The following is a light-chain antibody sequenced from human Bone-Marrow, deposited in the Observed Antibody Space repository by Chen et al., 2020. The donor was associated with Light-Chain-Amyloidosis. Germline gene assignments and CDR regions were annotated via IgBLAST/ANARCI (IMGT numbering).Light chain of an antibody. CDR1: SSDVGGYNH. Sequence: QSALPQPASVSGSPGQSITISCTGTSSDVGGYNHVSWYQHHPGKAPKLMIYEVSNRPSGISTRFYGSKSGNTASLSISGRQAEDEADYYCSSYTSSVSYVFGSGTKVTVL. CDR3: SSYTSSVSYV. CDR2: EVS. J-gene: IGLJ1*01. V-gene: IGLV2-14*01.